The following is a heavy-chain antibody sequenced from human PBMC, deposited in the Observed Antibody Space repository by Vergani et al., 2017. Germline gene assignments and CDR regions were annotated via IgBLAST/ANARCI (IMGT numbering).Heavy chain of an antibody. Sequence: QMQLQESGPGLVKASETLSLTCTASGDSIISRSYYWGWIRQPPGKGWEWIGSIYNSGNGDSSSSLKSRVTISADTSKNQFSLRLTSVTAADTAVYYCASGKYYSDSTSHFRGRYFDVWGRGTLVTVPS. CDR3: ASGKYYSDSTSHFRGRYFDV. D-gene: IGHD3-16*01. CDR1: GDSIISRSYY. V-gene: IGHV4-39*01. CDR2: IYNSGNG. J-gene: IGHJ2*01.